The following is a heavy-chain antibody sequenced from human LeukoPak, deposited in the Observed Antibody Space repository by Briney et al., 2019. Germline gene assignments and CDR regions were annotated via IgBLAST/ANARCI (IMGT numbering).Heavy chain of an antibody. D-gene: IGHD2-15*01. CDR1: GGSISSGGYY. J-gene: IGHJ6*02. V-gene: IGHV4-31*03. Sequence: PSQTLSLTCTVSGGSISSGGYYWSWIRQHPGKGLEWIVYIYYSGSTYYHPSLKSRVTISVGTSKNQFSLKLSSVTAADTAVYYCARAPGYCSGGSCYSMSNPYYYYYYGMDVWGQGTTVTVSS. CDR2: IYYSGST. CDR3: ARAPGYCSGGSCYSMSNPYYYYYYGMDV.